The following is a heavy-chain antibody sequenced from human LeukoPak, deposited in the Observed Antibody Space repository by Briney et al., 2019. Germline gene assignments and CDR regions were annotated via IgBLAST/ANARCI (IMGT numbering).Heavy chain of an antibody. CDR1: GFTFDDYA. V-gene: IGHV3-43D*03. D-gene: IGHD6-19*01. Sequence: GGSLRLSCAASGFTFDDYAMHWVRQAPGKGLEWVSLISWDGGSTYYADSVKGRFTISRDNSNNSLYLQMNSLRAEDTALYYCAKDIAAVAGTTSNFQHWGQGTLVTVSS. CDR3: AKDIAAVAGTTSNFQH. J-gene: IGHJ1*01. CDR2: ISWDGGST.